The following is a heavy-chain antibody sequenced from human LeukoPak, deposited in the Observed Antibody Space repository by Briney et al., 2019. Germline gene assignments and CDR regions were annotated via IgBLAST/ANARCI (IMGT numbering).Heavy chain of an antibody. D-gene: IGHD4-17*01. CDR3: ARGNYGDYPLDY. V-gene: IGHV3-66*01. Sequence: TGGSPRLSCAASGFTVSSTYMSWVRRAPGKGLEWVSVIYTGGTTQYADSVKGRFTISRDNSKNTLYLQMDSLRAEDTAVYYCARGNYGDYPLDYWGQGTLVTVSS. J-gene: IGHJ4*02. CDR1: GFTVSSTY. CDR2: IYTGGTT.